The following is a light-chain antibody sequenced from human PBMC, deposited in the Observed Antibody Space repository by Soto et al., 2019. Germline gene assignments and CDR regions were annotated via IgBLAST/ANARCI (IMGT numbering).Light chain of an antibody. J-gene: IGKJ1*01. CDR1: QSVSSN. Sequence: EIVMTQSPATLSVSPGERATLSCRASQSVSSNLAWYQQKPGQAPRLLIYGASTRATGIPARFSGSGSGTEFTRTISRLQSEDFAVYYCQQYNNWPPTWTFGQGNKVEIK. CDR2: GAS. V-gene: IGKV3-15*01. CDR3: QQYNNWPPTWT.